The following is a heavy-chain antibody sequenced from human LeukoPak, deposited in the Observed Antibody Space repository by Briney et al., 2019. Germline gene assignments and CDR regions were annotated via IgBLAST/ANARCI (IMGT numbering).Heavy chain of an antibody. D-gene: IGHD6-19*01. CDR2: MNPNSGNT. Sequence: ASVKVSCKASGYTFTSYDINWVRQATGQGLEWMGWMNPNSGNTGYARKFQGRVTMTRNTSISTAYMELSSLRSEDTAVYYCARGQFIAVAASDYWGQGTLVTVSS. CDR3: ARGQFIAVAASDY. J-gene: IGHJ4*02. V-gene: IGHV1-8*01. CDR1: GYTFTSYD.